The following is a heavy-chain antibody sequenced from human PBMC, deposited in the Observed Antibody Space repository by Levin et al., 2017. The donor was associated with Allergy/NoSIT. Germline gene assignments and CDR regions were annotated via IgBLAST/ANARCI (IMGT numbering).Heavy chain of an antibody. J-gene: IGHJ3*02. Sequence: ASVKVSCKASGYTFASYDINWVRQATGQGLEWMGWMNPNSGNTGYAQKFQGRVTMTRNTSISTAYMELSSLRSEDTAVYYCATSTVTSPPTDAFDIWGQGTMVTVSS. CDR2: MNPNSGNT. D-gene: IGHD4-17*01. CDR1: GYTFASYD. CDR3: ATSTVTSPPTDAFDI. V-gene: IGHV1-8*01.